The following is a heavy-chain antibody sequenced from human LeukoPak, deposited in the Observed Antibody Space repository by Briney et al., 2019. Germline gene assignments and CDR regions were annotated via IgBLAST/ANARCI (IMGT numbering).Heavy chain of an antibody. CDR3: ARDESGYSSSWYSPNPLDY. V-gene: IGHV6-1*01. CDR1: GDSVSSNSAA. Sequence: SQTLSLTCAISGDSVSSNSAAWNWIRQSPSRGLEWLGRTYYRSKWYNDYAVSVKSRITINPDTSKNQFSLQLNSVTPEDTAVYYCARDESGYSSSWYSPNPLDYWGQGTLVTVSS. CDR2: TYYRSKWYN. J-gene: IGHJ4*02. D-gene: IGHD6-13*01.